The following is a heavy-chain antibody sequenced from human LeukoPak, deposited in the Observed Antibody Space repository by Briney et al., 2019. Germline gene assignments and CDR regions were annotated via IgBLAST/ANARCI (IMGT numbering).Heavy chain of an antibody. D-gene: IGHD2-2*01. CDR2: IYYSGST. J-gene: IGHJ4*02. V-gene: IGHV4-39*01. CDR3: ARHFPAALWG. CDR1: GGSISSSSYY. Sequence: SETLSPTCTVSGGSISSSSYYWGWIRQPPGKGLEWIGSIYYSGSTYYNPSLKSRVTISVDTSKNQFSLKLSSVTAADTAVYYCARHFPAALWGWGQGTLVTVSS.